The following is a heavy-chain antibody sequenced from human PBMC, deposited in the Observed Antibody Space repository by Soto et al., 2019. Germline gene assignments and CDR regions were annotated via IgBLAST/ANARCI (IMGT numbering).Heavy chain of an antibody. CDR2: IYYSGST. V-gene: IGHV4-59*08. J-gene: IGHJ6*03. CDR3: AYCSSTSCPHYYYMDV. CDR1: GGSISSYY. D-gene: IGHD2-2*01. Sequence: SETLSLTCTVSGGSISSYYWSWIRQPPGKGLEWIGYIYYSGSTNYNPALKSRVTISVDTSKNQFSLELSSVTAADTAVYYCAYCSSTSCPHYYYMDVWGKGTTVTVSS.